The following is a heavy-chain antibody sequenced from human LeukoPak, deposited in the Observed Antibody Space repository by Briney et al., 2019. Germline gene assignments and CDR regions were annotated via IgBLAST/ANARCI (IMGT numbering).Heavy chain of an antibody. CDR1: GITLSNYG. Sequence: GGSLRLSCAVSGITLSNYGMSWVRQAPGQGLELVAGISGSAGGTNYADSVKGRFTISRDNSKNTLHLQMNRLRAVDTAVYFCAKRGVVIRVILVGFHKEAYYFDSWGQGALVTVSS. J-gene: IGHJ4*02. V-gene: IGHV3-23*01. CDR2: ISGSAGGT. CDR3: AKRGVVIRVILVGFHKEAYYFDS. D-gene: IGHD3-22*01.